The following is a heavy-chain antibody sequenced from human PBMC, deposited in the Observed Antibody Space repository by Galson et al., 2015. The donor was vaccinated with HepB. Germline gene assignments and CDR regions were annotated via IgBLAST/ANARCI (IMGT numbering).Heavy chain of an antibody. CDR3: ARVADADYGDHSHFDY. CDR1: GFTFSSSL. Sequence: SLRLSCAASGFTFSSSLMTRVRQAPGKGLEWLSYISSSTTYTNYADSVKGRFAISRDNAKNSLFLQINSLRAEDTAVYYCARVADADYGDHSHFDYWGQGTLVTVSS. J-gene: IGHJ4*02. V-gene: IGHV3-21*05. CDR2: ISSSTTYT. D-gene: IGHD4-17*01.